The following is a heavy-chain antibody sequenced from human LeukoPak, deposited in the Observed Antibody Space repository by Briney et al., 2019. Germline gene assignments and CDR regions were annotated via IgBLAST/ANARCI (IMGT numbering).Heavy chain of an antibody. J-gene: IGHJ5*02. CDR2: ISAYNGNT. CDR3: ARALVVAATQGLDP. V-gene: IGHV1-18*01. D-gene: IGHD2-15*01. Sequence: ASVKVSCKASGYTFTSYGIIWVRQAPGQGLEWMGWISAYNGNTNYAQKLQGRVTMTTDTSTSTAYMELRSLRSDDTAVYYCARALVVAATQGLDPWGQGTLVTVSS. CDR1: GYTFTSYG.